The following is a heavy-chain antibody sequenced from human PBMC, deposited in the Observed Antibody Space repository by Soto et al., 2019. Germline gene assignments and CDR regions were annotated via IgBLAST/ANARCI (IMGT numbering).Heavy chain of an antibody. Sequence: QVQLVESGGGVVQPGRSLRLSCAASGFTFSSYAMHWVRQAPGKGLEWVAVIWYDGSNKYYADSVKGRFTNSRDQSKNMLYLQIDSQRAEDAAVYYCALGHYYENSGSFDYWGEGTLVTVSS. CDR1: GFTFSSYA. CDR2: IWYDGSNK. CDR3: ALGHYYENSGSFDY. V-gene: IGHV3-33*01. D-gene: IGHD3-22*01. J-gene: IGHJ4*02.